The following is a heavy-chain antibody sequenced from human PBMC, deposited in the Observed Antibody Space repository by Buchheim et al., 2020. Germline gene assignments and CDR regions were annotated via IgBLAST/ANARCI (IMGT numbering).Heavy chain of an antibody. CDR3: ARDIRLIEVRGVMGGSGGLDP. CDR2: IYYSGST. Sequence: QVQLQESGPGLVKPSETLSLTCTVSGGSISSYYWSWIRQPPGKGLEWIGYIYYSGSTNYNPSLKSRVTISVDTSKNQFSLKLSSVTAADTAVYYCARDIRLIEVRGVMGGSGGLDPWGQGTL. CDR1: GGSISSYY. V-gene: IGHV4-59*01. D-gene: IGHD3-10*01. J-gene: IGHJ5*02.